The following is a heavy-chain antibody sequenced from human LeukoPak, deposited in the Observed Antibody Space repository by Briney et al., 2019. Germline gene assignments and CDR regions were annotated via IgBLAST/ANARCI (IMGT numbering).Heavy chain of an antibody. CDR3: ARRYCSGGSRYSGLNP. CDR2: ISDSGGRT. CDR1: GFTFSNYD. V-gene: IGHV3-23*01. J-gene: IGHJ5*02. D-gene: IGHD2-15*01. Sequence: GGSLRLSCAASGFTFSNYDMKWVRQAPGKGLEWVSVISDSGGRTYYADSVKGRFSISRDNSKNTLYLQMNSLRAEDTAVYYCARRYCSGGSRYSGLNPWGQGTLVTV.